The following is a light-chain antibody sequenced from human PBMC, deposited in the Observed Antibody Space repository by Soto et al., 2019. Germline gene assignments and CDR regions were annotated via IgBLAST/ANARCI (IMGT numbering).Light chain of an antibody. CDR1: SSDVGGYKY. Sequence: QSALTQPASVSGSPGQSITISCTGTSSDVGGYKYVSWYQQHPGKAPKLMIFEVSNRPSGVSNRFSGSKSGNTASLTISGLQAEYEGDYYCSSYKSSSTYVFGAGTKVIVL. J-gene: IGLJ1*01. CDR2: EVS. CDR3: SSYKSSSTYV. V-gene: IGLV2-14*01.